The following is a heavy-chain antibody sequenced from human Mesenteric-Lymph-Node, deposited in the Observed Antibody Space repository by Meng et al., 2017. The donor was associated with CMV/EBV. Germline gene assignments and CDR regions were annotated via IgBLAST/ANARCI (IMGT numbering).Heavy chain of an antibody. CDR2: ISWDGTST. CDR3: TKDASSSGYDVEVSYFDY. Sequence: GGSLRLSCAASGFTFSSYAMHWVRQAPGKGLEWISFISWDGTSTYYADSVRGRFTISRDNSKNSLYLQMNSLRAEDTALYYCTKDASSSGYDVEVSYFDYWGQGTLVTVSS. J-gene: IGHJ4*02. D-gene: IGHD5-12*01. CDR1: GFTFSSYA. V-gene: IGHV3-43D*03.